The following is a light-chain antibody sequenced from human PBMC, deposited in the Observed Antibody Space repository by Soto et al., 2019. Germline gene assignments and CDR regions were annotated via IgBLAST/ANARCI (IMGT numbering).Light chain of an antibody. CDR3: QHRSNWPPD. CDR2: DAS. CDR1: QSVGSY. J-gene: IGKJ3*01. Sequence: EIVLTQSPATLSLSPGERATLSCRASQSVGSYLAWYQQKPGQAPRLVIYDASNRATCIPARFSGSVSGTHFTLSISSREPDDFAVYYCQHRSNWPPDFGPGTKVDFK. V-gene: IGKV3-11*01.